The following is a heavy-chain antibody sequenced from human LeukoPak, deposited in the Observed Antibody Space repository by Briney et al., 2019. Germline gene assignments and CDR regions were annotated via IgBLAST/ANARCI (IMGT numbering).Heavy chain of an antibody. V-gene: IGHV3-23*01. D-gene: IGHD6-19*01. J-gene: IGHJ4*02. Sequence: GRSLRLSCAASGFTVSSNYMSWVRQTPGKGLEWVSTISGSGGSAYYADSVKGRFTISSDNSRNTLYLQMNSLRAEDTAVYYCAKEGGSGWFDYWGLGTLVTVSS. CDR2: ISGSGGSA. CDR3: AKEGGSGWFDY. CDR1: GFTVSSNY.